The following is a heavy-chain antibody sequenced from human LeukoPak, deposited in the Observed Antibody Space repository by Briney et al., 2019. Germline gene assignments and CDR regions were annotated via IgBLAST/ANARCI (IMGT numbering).Heavy chain of an antibody. D-gene: IGHD4-17*01. CDR3: ARYGDYNFGSYAFDI. CDR1: GFTFDDYG. V-gene: IGHV3-20*04. J-gene: IGHJ3*02. Sequence: GETLRLSCAASGFTFDDYGMSWVRQAPGKGLELVSGINWNGGSTGYADSVKGRFTISRDNAKNSLYLQMNSLRAEDTALYYCARYGDYNFGSYAFDIWGQGTKVTVSS. CDR2: INWNGGST.